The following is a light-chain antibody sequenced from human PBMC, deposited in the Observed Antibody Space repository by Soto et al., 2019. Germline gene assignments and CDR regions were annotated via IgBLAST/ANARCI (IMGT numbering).Light chain of an antibody. Sequence: EIVLTQSPATLSLSPGERGTLSCRASQSVSSYLAWYQQKPGQAPRLLIYDASNRAAGIPARFSGSGSGTDFTLTISSLEPEDFAVYYCQQRRNWPYTFGLGTKLEFK. CDR3: QQRRNWPYT. CDR1: QSVSSY. V-gene: IGKV3-11*01. CDR2: DAS. J-gene: IGKJ2*01.